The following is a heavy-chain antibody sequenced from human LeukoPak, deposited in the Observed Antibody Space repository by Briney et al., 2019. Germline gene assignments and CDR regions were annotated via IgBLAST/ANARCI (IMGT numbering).Heavy chain of an antibody. CDR3: ASPGYCSSTSCQGAFDI. CDR1: GYTFTSYY. Sequence: GASVKVSCKAPGYTFTSYYMHWVRQAPGQGLEWMGIINPSGGSTSYAQKFQGRVTMTRDTSTSTVYMELSSLRSEDTAVYYCASPGYCSSTSCQGAFDIWGQGTMVTVSS. D-gene: IGHD2-2*01. J-gene: IGHJ3*02. V-gene: IGHV1-46*01. CDR2: INPSGGST.